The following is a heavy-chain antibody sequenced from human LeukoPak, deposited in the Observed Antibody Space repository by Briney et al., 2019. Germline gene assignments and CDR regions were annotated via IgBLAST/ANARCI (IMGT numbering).Heavy chain of an antibody. V-gene: IGHV3-21*01. CDR1: GFTFSSYS. Sequence: GGSLRLSCAASGFTFSSYSMNWVRQAPGKGLEWVSSISSSSSYIYYADSVKGRFTISRDNAKNSLYLQMNSLRAEDAAVYYCARDYRGLGSWGDYWRQGTLVTVSS. J-gene: IGHJ4*02. CDR2: ISSSSSYI. D-gene: IGHD3-10*01. CDR3: ARDYRGLGSWGDY.